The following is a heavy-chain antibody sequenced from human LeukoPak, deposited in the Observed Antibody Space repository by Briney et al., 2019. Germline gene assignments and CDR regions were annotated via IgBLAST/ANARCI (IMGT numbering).Heavy chain of an antibody. J-gene: IGHJ6*03. CDR3: ARDRAAARPPYYYYYMDV. CDR2: IIPIFGTA. Sequence: GASVKVSCKASGGTFSSYAISWVRQAPGQGLEWMGGIIPIFGTANYAQKFQGRVTITTDESTSTAYVELSSLRSEDTAVYYCARDRAAARPPYYYYYMDVWGKGTTVTVSS. D-gene: IGHD6-6*01. CDR1: GGTFSSYA. V-gene: IGHV1-69*05.